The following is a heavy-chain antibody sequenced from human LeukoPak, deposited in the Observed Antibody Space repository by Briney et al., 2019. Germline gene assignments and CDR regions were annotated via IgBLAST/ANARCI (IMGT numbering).Heavy chain of an antibody. V-gene: IGHV1-2*02. D-gene: IGHD3-3*01. J-gene: IGHJ5*02. CDR3: ARSYDFWSGPPFDP. CDR1: GYAFTGHY. CDR2: INPNSGGT. Sequence: ASVKVSCKASGYAFTGHYMHWVRQAPGQGLEWMGWINPNSGGTKYAQKFQGRVTLTRDTSISTAYMELSRLRCDDTAVYYCARSYDFWSGPPFDPWGQGTLVTVSS.